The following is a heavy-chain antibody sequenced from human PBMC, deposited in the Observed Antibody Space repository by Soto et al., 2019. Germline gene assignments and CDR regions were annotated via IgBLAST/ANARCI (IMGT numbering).Heavy chain of an antibody. D-gene: IGHD3-10*01. CDR2: INPNSGGT. V-gene: IGHV1-2*02. J-gene: IGHJ4*02. Sequence: QVQLVQSGAEVKKPGASVKVSCKASGYTFTGYYMHWVRQAPGQGLEWMGWINPNSGGTNYAQKFQGRVTMTRDTSTSTVYIELSGLKSEDTAVYYCARDRGDGSDILYFDYWGQGTLVTVSS. CDR1: GYTFTGYY. CDR3: ARDRGDGSDILYFDY.